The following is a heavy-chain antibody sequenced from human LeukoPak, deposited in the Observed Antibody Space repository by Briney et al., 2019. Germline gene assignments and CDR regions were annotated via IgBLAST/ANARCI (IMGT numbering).Heavy chain of an antibody. CDR2: IIPIFGTA. V-gene: IGHV1-69*13. D-gene: IGHD3-10*01. J-gene: IGHJ4*02. CDR3: AKAPRPFMVRGVINPRYFDY. Sequence: SVKVSCKASGGTFSSYAISWVRQAPGQGLEWMGGIIPIFGTANYAQKFQGRVTITADESTSTAYMELSSLRSEDTAVYYCAKAPRPFMVRGVINPRYFDYWGQGTLVTVSS. CDR1: GGTFSSYA.